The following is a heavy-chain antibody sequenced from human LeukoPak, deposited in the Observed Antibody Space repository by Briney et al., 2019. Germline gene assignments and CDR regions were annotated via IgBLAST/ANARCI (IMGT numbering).Heavy chain of an antibody. D-gene: IGHD1-1*01. CDR2: IIPIFGTA. V-gene: IGHV1-69*01. Sequence: SVKVSFMASVGTFISYAISWVRQAPGQGLEWMGGIIPIFGTANYAQKFQGRVTITADESTSTAYMELSSLRSEDTAVYYCARDFGTPSSFDYWGQGTLVTVSS. CDR1: VGTFISYA. CDR3: ARDFGTPSSFDY. J-gene: IGHJ4*02.